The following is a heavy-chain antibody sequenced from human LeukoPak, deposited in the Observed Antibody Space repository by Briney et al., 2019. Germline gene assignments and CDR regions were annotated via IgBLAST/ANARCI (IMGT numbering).Heavy chain of an antibody. Sequence: PGGSLRLSCAAAGFTFSTSGMNWVRQAPGKGLEWVSYISSSSSSVYYADSVKGRFTISRDNAKNSLYLQINSLRAEDTAVYYCARGGAARPDYWGQGTLVTVSS. CDR3: ARGGAARPDY. J-gene: IGHJ4*02. CDR2: ISSSSSSV. CDR1: GFTFSTSG. D-gene: IGHD6-6*01. V-gene: IGHV3-48*01.